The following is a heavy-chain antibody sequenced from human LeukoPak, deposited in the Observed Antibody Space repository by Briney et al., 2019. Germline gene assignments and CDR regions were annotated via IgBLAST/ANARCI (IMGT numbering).Heavy chain of an antibody. D-gene: IGHD4-17*01. V-gene: IGHV3-64*01. CDR2: ISSNGGST. CDR3: ARLRRMTTGLWGSNGYYMDV. Sequence: GGSLRLSCAASGFTFSSYAMHWVRQAPGKGLEYVSAISSNGGSTYYANSVKGRFTISRDNSKNTLYLQMGSLRAEDMAVYYCARLRRMTTGLWGSNGYYMDVWGKGTTVTVSS. CDR1: GFTFSSYA. J-gene: IGHJ6*03.